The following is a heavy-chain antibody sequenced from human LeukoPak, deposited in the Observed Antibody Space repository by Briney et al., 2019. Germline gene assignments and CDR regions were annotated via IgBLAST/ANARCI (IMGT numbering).Heavy chain of an antibody. CDR2: INPNSGGT. CDR3: ARADDPYFYDSSGYYPDY. V-gene: IGHV1-2*02. CDR1: GYTFTGYY. Sequence: ASVKVSCKASGYTFTGYYMHWVRQAPGQGLEWMGWINPNSGGTNYAQKFQGRVTMTRDTSISTAYMELSRLRSGDTAVYFCARADDPYFYDSSGYYPDYWGQGTLVTVSS. J-gene: IGHJ4*02. D-gene: IGHD3-22*01.